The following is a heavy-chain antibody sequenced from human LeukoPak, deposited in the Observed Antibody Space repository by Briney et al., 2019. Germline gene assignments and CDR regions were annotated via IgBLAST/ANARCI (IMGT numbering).Heavy chain of an antibody. D-gene: IGHD2-15*01. Sequence: GGSLRLSCAASGFTFSSYAMSWVRQAPGKGLEWVSAISGSGGSTYYADSVKGRFTISRDNAKNSLYLQMNSLRAEDTAVYYCASHRTYCSGGSCYSSQLYWGQGTLVTVSS. CDR1: GFTFSSYA. V-gene: IGHV3-23*01. J-gene: IGHJ4*02. CDR2: ISGSGGST. CDR3: ASHRTYCSGGSCYSSQLY.